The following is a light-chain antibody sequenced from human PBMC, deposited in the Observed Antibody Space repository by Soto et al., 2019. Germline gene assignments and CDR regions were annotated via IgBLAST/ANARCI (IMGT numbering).Light chain of an antibody. Sequence: SYELTQPPSVSVVPGKTARITCGGNNIGSKSVHWYQQKPGQAPVLVIYYDSDRPSGIPERFSGSNSGNTATLTISRVEAGDEADYYCQVWDSSSDHVVFGGWTKVTVL. CDR1: NIGSKS. CDR3: QVWDSSSDHVV. V-gene: IGLV3-21*04. CDR2: YDS. J-gene: IGLJ2*01.